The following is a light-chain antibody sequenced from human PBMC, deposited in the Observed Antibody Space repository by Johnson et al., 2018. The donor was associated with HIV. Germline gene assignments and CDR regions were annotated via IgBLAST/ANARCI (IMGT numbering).Light chain of an antibody. CDR1: SSNIGNNY. CDR2: EKN. CDR3: GKWDSSMCAHYV. Sequence: QSVLTQPPSVSAAPGQKVTISCSGSSSNIGNNYVSWYQQLPGTAPKLLIYEKNKRPSGIPEPFSASKSGTSTTLDITGLQTGDEADYYCGKWDSSMCAHYVFGTGTKVTVL. J-gene: IGLJ1*01. V-gene: IGLV1-51*02.